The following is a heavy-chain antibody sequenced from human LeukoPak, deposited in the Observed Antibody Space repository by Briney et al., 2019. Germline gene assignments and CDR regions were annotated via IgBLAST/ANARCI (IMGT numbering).Heavy chain of an antibody. CDR2: IKQDGSKK. V-gene: IGHV3-7*04. Sequence: GGSLRLSCVASRFPLSSYWMTWVRQAPGKGLEWVANIKQDGSKKSYVDSVKGRFTISRDNAKNSLYLQMNSLRAEDTAIYYCTRVGYIDEGIDYWGQGTLVTVSS. CDR3: TRVGYIDEGIDY. D-gene: IGHD5-24*01. CDR1: RFPLSSYW. J-gene: IGHJ4*02.